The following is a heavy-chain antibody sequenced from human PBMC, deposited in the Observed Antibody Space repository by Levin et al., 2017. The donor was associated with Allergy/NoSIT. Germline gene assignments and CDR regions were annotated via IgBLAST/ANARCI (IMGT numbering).Heavy chain of an antibody. D-gene: IGHD6-13*01. V-gene: IGHV1-8*01. CDR3: ARAPPYSSSWYYFDY. J-gene: IGHJ4*02. CDR1: GYTFTSYD. Sequence: PGESLKISCKASGYTFTSYDINWVRQATGQGLEWMGWMNPNSGNTGYAQRFQGRVTMTRNTSISTAYMELSSLRSEDTAVYYCARAPPYSSSWYYFDYWGQGTLVTVSS. CDR2: MNPNSGNT.